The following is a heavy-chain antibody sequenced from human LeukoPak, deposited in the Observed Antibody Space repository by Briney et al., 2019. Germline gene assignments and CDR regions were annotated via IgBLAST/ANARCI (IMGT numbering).Heavy chain of an antibody. Sequence: ASVKVSCKASGYTFTSYGISWVRQAPGQGLEWMGWISAYNGNTNYAQKLQGRVTMTTDTSTSTAYMELRSLRSDDTAVYYCARDRGNGGYGRSKFYYYYYGMDVWGQGTTVTVS. D-gene: IGHD5-12*01. V-gene: IGHV1-18*01. CDR3: ARDRGNGGYGRSKFYYYYYGMDV. J-gene: IGHJ6*02. CDR1: GYTFTSYG. CDR2: ISAYNGNT.